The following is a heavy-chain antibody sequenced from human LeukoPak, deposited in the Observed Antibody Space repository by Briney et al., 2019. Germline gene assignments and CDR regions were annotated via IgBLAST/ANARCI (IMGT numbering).Heavy chain of an antibody. Sequence: GGSLRLSCSASGFTFSDYGIQWARQAPGKGLEWVAVVARDGGHKVYSDSVKGRRYISRDNSKNTAFLQMDSLRAGDAAVYCCARDHSHSNWFFDLWGPGTPVTVSS. D-gene: IGHD4-11*01. V-gene: IGHV3-30*03. CDR1: GFTFSDYG. CDR3: ARDHSHSNWFFDL. CDR2: VARDGGHK. J-gene: IGHJ2*01.